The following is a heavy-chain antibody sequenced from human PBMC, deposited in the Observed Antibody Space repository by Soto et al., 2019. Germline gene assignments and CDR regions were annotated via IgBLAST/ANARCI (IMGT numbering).Heavy chain of an antibody. Sequence: QVQMVESGGGVVQPGTSLRLSCVVTGLTFSGYGMHWVRQAPGKGLEWVADITYDGSSTYYADAVKGRFTVSRDNSTNILYMQMTSLRGDDTAMYYCAKDQLGRGWRRVDSWGQGTLVIVSS. D-gene: IGHD7-27*01. CDR1: GLTFSGYG. CDR2: ITYDGSST. CDR3: AKDQLGRGWRRVDS. V-gene: IGHV3-30*18. J-gene: IGHJ4*02.